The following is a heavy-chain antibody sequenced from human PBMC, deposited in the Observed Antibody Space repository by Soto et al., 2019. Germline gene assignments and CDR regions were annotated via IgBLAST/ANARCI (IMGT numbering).Heavy chain of an antibody. CDR2: IYYSGST. CDR3: ARVRGYSSRENWFDP. J-gene: IGHJ5*02. Sequence: PSETLSLTCTVSGGSISSGGYYWGWIRQHPGKGLEWIGYIYYSGSTYYNPSLKSRVTISVDTSKNQFSLKLSSVTAADTAVYYCARVRGYSSRENWFDPWGQGTLVTVSS. D-gene: IGHD6-13*01. V-gene: IGHV4-31*03. CDR1: GGSISSGGYY.